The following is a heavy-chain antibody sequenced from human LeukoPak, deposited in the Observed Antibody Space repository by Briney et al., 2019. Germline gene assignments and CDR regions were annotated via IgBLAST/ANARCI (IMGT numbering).Heavy chain of an antibody. CDR2: IYPGDSDT. Sequence: PGESLKISCKGSGYSFSSYWIGWVRQMPGKGLEWMGIIYPGDSDTRYSPSFQGQVTISADKSISTAYLQWSSLKASATAMYYCVKRSSSWDLDYWGQGTLVTVSS. J-gene: IGHJ4*02. D-gene: IGHD6-13*01. CDR3: VKRSSSWDLDY. CDR1: GYSFSSYW. V-gene: IGHV5-51*01.